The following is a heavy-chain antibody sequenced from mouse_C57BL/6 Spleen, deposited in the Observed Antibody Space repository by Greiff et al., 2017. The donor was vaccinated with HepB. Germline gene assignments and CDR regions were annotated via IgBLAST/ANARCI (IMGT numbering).Heavy chain of an antibody. CDR1: GYSITSGYY. V-gene: IGHV3-6*01. CDR2: ISYDGSN. J-gene: IGHJ1*03. Sequence: EVQLQQSGPGLVKPPQSLSLTCSVTGYSITSGYYWNWIRQFPGNKLEWMGYISYDGSNNYNPSLKNRISITRDTSKNQFFLKLNSVTTEDTATYYCARRHWYFDVWGTGTTVTVSS. CDR3: ARRHWYFDV.